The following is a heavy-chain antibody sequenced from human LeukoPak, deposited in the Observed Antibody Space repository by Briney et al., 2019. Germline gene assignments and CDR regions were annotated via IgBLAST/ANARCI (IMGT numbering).Heavy chain of an antibody. CDR3: AKRRGNILPSWYFDY. V-gene: IGHV3-21*04. D-gene: IGHD1-1*01. J-gene: IGHJ4*02. CDR2: ISSSSSYI. CDR1: GFTFSSYS. Sequence: GGSLRLSCAASGFTFSSYSMNWVRQAPGKGLEWVSSISSSSSYIYYADSVKGRFTISRDNAKNSLYLQMNSLRAEDTALYYCAKRRGNILPSWYFDYWGQGTLVTVSS.